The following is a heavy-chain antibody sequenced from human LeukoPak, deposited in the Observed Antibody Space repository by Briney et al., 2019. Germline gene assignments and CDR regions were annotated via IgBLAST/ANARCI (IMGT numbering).Heavy chain of an antibody. D-gene: IGHD5-18*01. CDR1: GYTFTSYG. Sequence: ASVKVSCKXSGYTFTSYGINWVRQATGQGLEWMGWMNPNSGNTGYAQKFQGRVTITRNTSISTAYMELSSLRSEDTAVYYCARGLTAMDFDYWGQGTLVTVSS. CDR2: MNPNSGNT. J-gene: IGHJ4*02. V-gene: IGHV1-8*03. CDR3: ARGLTAMDFDY.